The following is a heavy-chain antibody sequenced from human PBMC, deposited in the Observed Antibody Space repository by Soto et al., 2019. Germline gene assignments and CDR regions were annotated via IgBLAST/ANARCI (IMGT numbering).Heavy chain of an antibody. D-gene: IGHD1-26*01. CDR3: ARTGWATFSGSWMDV. CDR2: IYPGDSDT. V-gene: IGHV5-51*01. J-gene: IGHJ6*04. Sequence: SLKISCKGSGYSFASCWLSWVRHMPGKGLEWMGIIYPGDSDTRYGPSFQGQVTISADKSISTAYLQWSSLKASDTAMYYCARTGWATFSGSWMDVWGKGITVTVSS. CDR1: GYSFASCW.